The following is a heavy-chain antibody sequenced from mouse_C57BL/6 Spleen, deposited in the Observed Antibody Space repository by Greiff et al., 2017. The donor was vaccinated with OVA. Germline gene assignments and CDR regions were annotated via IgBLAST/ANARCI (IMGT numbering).Heavy chain of an antibody. J-gene: IGHJ3*01. CDR1: GYTFTSYW. Sequence: QVQLQQSGAELVKPGASVKMSCKASGYTFTSYWITWVKQRPGQGLEWIGDIYPGSGSTNYNEKFKSKATLTVDTSSSTAYMQLSSLTSEDSAVYYCARGDYSNSSWFAYWGQGTLVTVSA. CDR2: IYPGSGST. D-gene: IGHD2-5*01. CDR3: ARGDYSNSSWFAY. V-gene: IGHV1-55*01.